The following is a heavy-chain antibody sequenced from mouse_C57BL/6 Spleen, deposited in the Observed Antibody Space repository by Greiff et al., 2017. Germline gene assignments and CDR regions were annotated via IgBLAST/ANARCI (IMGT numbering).Heavy chain of an antibody. CDR1: GFNIKDDY. Sequence: EVQRVESGAELVRPGASVKLSCTASGFNIKDDYMHWVKQRPEQGLEWIGWIDPENGDTEYASKFQGKATITADTSSNTAYLQLSSLTSEDTAVYYCTTGLLRPYFDYWGQGTTLTVSS. CDR3: TTGLLRPYFDY. D-gene: IGHD1-2*01. CDR2: IDPENGDT. J-gene: IGHJ2*01. V-gene: IGHV14-4*01.